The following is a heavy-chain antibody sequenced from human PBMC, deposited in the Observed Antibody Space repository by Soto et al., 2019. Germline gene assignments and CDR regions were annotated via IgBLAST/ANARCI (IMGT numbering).Heavy chain of an antibody. V-gene: IGHV3-64*01. CDR2: ISSNGGTT. D-gene: IGHD1-7*01. CDR3: VRRVTGNYDY. J-gene: IGHJ4*02. CDR1: GFTFSSYD. Sequence: EVQLAESGGGMVQPGGSLRLSCVASGFTFSSYDMHWVSQAPGKGLEYVSSISSNGGTTYYGNSVKGRFTISRDNSKNTLYRQMGSLRAEDMAVYYCVRRVTGNYDYWGQGTLVTVSS.